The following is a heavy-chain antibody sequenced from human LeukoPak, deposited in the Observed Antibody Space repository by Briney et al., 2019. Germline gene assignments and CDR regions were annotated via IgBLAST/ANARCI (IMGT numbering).Heavy chain of an antibody. J-gene: IGHJ4*02. D-gene: IGHD6-19*01. V-gene: IGHV3-21*01. CDR1: GFTFSSYS. CDR3: ARDGPRAVAGTVFDY. Sequence: GGSLRLSCAAPGFTFSSYSMNWVRQAPGKGLEWVSSISSSSSYIYYADSVKGRFTISRDNAKNSLYLQMNSLRAEDTAVYYCARDGPRAVAGTVFDYWGQGTLVTVSS. CDR2: ISSSSSYI.